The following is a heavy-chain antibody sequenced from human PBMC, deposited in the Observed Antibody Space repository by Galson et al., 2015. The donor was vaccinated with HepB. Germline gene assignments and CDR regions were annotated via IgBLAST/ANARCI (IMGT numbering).Heavy chain of an antibody. V-gene: IGHV3-30*04. D-gene: IGHD3-3*01. J-gene: IGHJ4*02. CDR1: GFTFSRFA. CDR2: ISSDGSNE. Sequence: SLRLSCAGSGFTFSRFAMHWVRQAPGKGLEWVAVISSDGSNENYADSVKGRFTISRDNSKNSLYLQMSSLRVEDTAMYYCAAAEEFDFWSGYQFDYWGQGTLVTVSS. CDR3: AAAEEFDFWSGYQFDY.